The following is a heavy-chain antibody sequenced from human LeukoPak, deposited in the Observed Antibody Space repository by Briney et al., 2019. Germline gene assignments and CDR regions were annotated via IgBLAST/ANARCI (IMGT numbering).Heavy chain of an antibody. J-gene: IGHJ4*02. Sequence: PGGSLRLSCAASGFTFSSYAMSWVRQAAGKGLEWVSSISGSGGSTYYADSVKGRFTISRDNSKNTLYLQMNSLRAEDTAVYYCAKGLSSGWNLKGSDYWGQGTLVTVSS. CDR3: AKGLSSGWNLKGSDY. CDR2: ISGSGGST. V-gene: IGHV3-23*01. D-gene: IGHD6-19*01. CDR1: GFTFSSYA.